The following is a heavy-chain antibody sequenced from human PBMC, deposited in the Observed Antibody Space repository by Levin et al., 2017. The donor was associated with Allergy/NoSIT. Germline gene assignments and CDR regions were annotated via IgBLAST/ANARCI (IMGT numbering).Heavy chain of an antibody. J-gene: IGHJ5*02. Sequence: PWASVKVSCRASGGTFTSYAISWVRQAPGQGLEWMGGIIPFFGTSNYAQKFQGRVTMTADKSTSTAYMELRSLRFEDTAVYYCARDEGYDGSGRWWPGRWFDPWGQGTPVTVSS. V-gene: IGHV1-69*06. CDR2: IIPFFGTS. CDR1: GGTFTSYA. CDR3: ARDEGYDGSGRWWPGRWFDP. D-gene: IGHD3-10*01.